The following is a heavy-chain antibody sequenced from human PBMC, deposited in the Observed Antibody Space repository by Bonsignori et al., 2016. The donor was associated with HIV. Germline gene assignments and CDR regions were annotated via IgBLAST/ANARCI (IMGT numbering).Heavy chain of an antibody. CDR3: AKDLGENRGWNRDAFDI. J-gene: IGHJ3*02. V-gene: IGHV3-48*02. D-gene: IGHD1-1*01. Sequence: VRQAPGKGLEWLSNIRTSGSSTYYADSVKGRFTISRDNAKNSLYLQMNSLRDEDTAIYYCAKDLGENRGWNRDAFDIWGQGTVVTVSS. CDR2: IRTSGSST.